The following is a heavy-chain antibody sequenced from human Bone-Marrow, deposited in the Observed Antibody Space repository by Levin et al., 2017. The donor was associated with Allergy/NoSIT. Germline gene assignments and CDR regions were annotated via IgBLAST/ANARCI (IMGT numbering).Heavy chain of an antibody. V-gene: IGHV3-30-3*01. CDR1: GFTFQNYA. CDR2: ISYDAYNN. J-gene: IGHJ6*03. CDR3: ARDPKTDTPYYYYYYMDV. Sequence: GGSLRLSCAASGFTFQNYAMHWVRQAPGKGLEWVAAISYDAYNNYYADSVKGRFTISRDNSKNTLYLQMSSLGPEDTAVYFCARDPKTDTPYYYYYYMDVWGKGTSVTVSS.